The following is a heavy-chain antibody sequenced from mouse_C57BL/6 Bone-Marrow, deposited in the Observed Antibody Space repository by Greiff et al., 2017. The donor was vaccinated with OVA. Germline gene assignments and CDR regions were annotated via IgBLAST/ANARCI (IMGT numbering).Heavy chain of an antibody. V-gene: IGHV1-84*01. Sequence: QVQLQQPGPELVKPGASVKISCKASGYTFTDYYINWVKQRPGQGLAWIGWIYPASGNTKYNEKFKGKATLTVDTSSSTAYMQLSSLTSEDSAVYFCARGGCYYGSSAWFAYWGQGTLVTVSA. D-gene: IGHD1-1*01. CDR2: IYPASGNT. CDR3: ARGGCYYGSSAWFAY. J-gene: IGHJ3*01. CDR1: GYTFTDYY.